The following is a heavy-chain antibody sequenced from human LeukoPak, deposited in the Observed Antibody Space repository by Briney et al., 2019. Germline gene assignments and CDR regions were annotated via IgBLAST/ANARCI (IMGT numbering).Heavy chain of an antibody. Sequence: PGGSLRLSCAASGFTFSSYAMHWVRQAPGKGLEWVAVISYDGSNKYYADSVKGRFTISRDNSKNTLYLQMNSLRAEDTAVYYCARDNSIVVVVAATWELDNWFDPWGQGTLVTVSS. D-gene: IGHD2-15*01. J-gene: IGHJ5*02. CDR3: ARDNSIVVVVAATWELDNWFDP. CDR2: ISYDGSNK. V-gene: IGHV3-30-3*01. CDR1: GFTFSSYA.